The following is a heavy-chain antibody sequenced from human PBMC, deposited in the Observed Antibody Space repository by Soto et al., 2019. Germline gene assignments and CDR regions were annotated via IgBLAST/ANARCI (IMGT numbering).Heavy chain of an antibody. D-gene: IGHD3-10*01. V-gene: IGHV3-21*01. CDR1: GFTFSSYS. J-gene: IGHJ6*02. CDR3: AREGVQHGSGPYYYYGIDV. CDR2: ISSSSRYI. Sequence: EVQLVESGGGLVKPGGSLRLSCAASGFTFSSYSMNWVRQAPGKGLEWVSSISSSSRYIYYADSVKGRFTISRDNAKNALYLQMNSLRAEDTAVYYCAREGVQHGSGPYYYYGIDVWCQRTTVTFSS.